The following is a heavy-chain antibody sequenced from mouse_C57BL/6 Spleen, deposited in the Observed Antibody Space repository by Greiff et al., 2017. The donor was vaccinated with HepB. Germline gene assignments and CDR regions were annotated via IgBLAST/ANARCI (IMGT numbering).Heavy chain of an antibody. Sequence: QVQLQQPGAELVKPGASVKLSCKASGYTFTSYWMHWVKQRPGQGLEWIGMIHPNSGSTNYNEKFKSKATLTVDKSSSTAYMQLSSLTSEDSAVYYCARWCYYSHGAMDYWGQGTSVTVSS. CDR3: ARWCYYSHGAMDY. D-gene: IGHD2-12*01. J-gene: IGHJ4*01. V-gene: IGHV1-64*01. CDR1: GYTFTSYW. CDR2: IHPNSGST.